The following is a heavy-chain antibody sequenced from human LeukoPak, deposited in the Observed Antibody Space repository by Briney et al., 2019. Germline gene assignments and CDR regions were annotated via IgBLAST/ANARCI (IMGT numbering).Heavy chain of an antibody. CDR3: AREDPQTTVPEGMDV. J-gene: IGHJ6*02. D-gene: IGHD4-17*01. Sequence: SETLSLTCTVSGGSISSYYWSWIRQPPGKGLEWIGYIYYSGTTNSNPSLKSRVTISVDTSKNQFSLQLRSVTAADTAVYYCAREDPQTTVPEGMDVWGQGTTVIVSS. CDR1: GGSISSYY. CDR2: IYYSGTT. V-gene: IGHV4-59*01.